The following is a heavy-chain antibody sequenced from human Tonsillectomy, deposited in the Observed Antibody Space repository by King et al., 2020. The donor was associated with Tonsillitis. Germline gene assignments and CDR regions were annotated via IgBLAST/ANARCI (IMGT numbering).Heavy chain of an antibody. V-gene: IGHV3-11*01. CDR3: ARGILPYYYYGMDV. CDR2: ISGSGNTI. D-gene: IGHD3-16*01. CDR1: GFTFSDYY. Sequence: VQLVESGGGLVKPGGSLRLSCAASGFTFSDYYMSWIRQAPGTGLEWLSYISGSGNTIYYADSVKGRFTISRDSAKKSLYLQMNSLRAEDTAVYYCARGILPYYYYGMDVWGQGTTVTVSS. J-gene: IGHJ6*02.